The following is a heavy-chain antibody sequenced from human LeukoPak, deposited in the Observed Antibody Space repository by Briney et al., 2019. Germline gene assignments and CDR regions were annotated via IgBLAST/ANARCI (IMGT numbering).Heavy chain of an antibody. J-gene: IGHJ4*02. CDR1: GFTFSSYG. D-gene: IGHD3-16*01. Sequence: PGGSLRLSCAASGFTFSSYGMHWVRQAPGKGLEWVAVIWYDGSNKYYADSVKGRFTISRDNSKNTLYLQMNSLRAEDTAVDYCARDSRVRGEPHARMDYWGQGTLVTVSS. CDR2: IWYDGSNK. V-gene: IGHV3-33*01. CDR3: ARDSRVRGEPHARMDY.